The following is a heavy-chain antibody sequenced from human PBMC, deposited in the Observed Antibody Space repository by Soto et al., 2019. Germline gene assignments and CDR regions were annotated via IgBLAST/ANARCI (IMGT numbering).Heavy chain of an antibody. J-gene: IGHJ4*02. CDR1: GFIFSTYY. V-gene: IGHV3-48*01. D-gene: IGHD2-2*01. Sequence: GGSLRLSCAASGFIFSTYYIHWVRQAPGKGLECISYISSNIDSIYYADSVRGRFTISRDNSKNTLYLQMNSLRAEDTAVYYCARDYLVVPHRVIDYWGQGTLVTVSS. CDR3: ARDYLVVPHRVIDY. CDR2: ISSNIDSI.